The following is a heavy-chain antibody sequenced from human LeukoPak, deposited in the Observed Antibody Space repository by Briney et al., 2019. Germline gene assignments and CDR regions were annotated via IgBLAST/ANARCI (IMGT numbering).Heavy chain of an antibody. Sequence: SETLSLTCAVSGGSISTNTWWSWVRQPPGKGLEWIGEIFHTGDANYNPSLKSRVTMSVDKSKNQFSLRLSSVTAADTAMYFCVRDRNSNLRLGFWGQGALVTVSS. J-gene: IGHJ4*02. CDR1: GGSISTNTW. D-gene: IGHD5-12*01. CDR2: IFHTGDA. CDR3: VRDRNSNLRLGF. V-gene: IGHV4-4*02.